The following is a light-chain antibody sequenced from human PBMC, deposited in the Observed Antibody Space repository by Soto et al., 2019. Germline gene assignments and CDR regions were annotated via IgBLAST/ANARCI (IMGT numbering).Light chain of an antibody. CDR3: QQRSHWPIT. Sequence: EIVLTQSPATLSLSPGERATLSCRASQSVSSYLAWYQQKPGQAPRLLIYDASNRATGIPARFSGSGSGTDFTLNFSSREPEDFAVYYCQQRSHWPITFGQGTRLEIK. J-gene: IGKJ5*01. CDR2: DAS. CDR1: QSVSSY. V-gene: IGKV3-11*01.